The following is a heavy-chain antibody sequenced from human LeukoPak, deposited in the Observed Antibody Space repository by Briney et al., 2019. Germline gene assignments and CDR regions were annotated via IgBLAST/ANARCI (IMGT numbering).Heavy chain of an antibody. D-gene: IGHD1-26*01. V-gene: IGHV1-24*01. J-gene: IGHJ4*02. CDR2: FDPEDGET. CDR1: GYTLTELS. Sequence: ASVKVSCKVSGYTLTELSMHWVRQAPGKGLEWMGGFDPEDGETIYAQKFQGRVTMTEDTSTDTAYMELSSLRSEDTAVYYCARGNKESGSYGARFDYWGQGTLVTVSS. CDR3: ARGNKESGSYGARFDY.